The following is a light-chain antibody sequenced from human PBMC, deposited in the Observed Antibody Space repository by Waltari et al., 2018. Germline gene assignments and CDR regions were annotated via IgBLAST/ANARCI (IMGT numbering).Light chain of an antibody. J-gene: IGLJ1*01. CDR2: EVS. V-gene: IGLV2-14*01. Sequence: QSALTQPASVSGSPGQSITISCTGTSSDIGAHNYVSWYQEHPGKAPKLMVYEVSNRPSGFSNRFSGSKSGNTASLTISGLQAEDEADYYCSSYISSTTPYVFGTGTKVTVL. CDR3: SSYISSTTPYV. CDR1: SSDIGAHNY.